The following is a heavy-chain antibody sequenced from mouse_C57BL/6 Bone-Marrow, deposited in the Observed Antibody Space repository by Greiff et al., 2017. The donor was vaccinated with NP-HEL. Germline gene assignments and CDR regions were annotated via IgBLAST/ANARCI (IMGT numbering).Heavy chain of an antibody. D-gene: IGHD1-1*01. CDR3: ARGITTVVATISYYAMDY. Sequence: QVQLQQPGAELVQPGASVKLSCKASGYTFTSYWMHWVQQRPGRGLEWIGRIDPNSGGTKYNEKFKSKATLTVDKPSSTAYMQLSSLTSEDSAVYYCARGITTVVATISYYAMDYWGQGTSVTVSS. CDR1: GYTFTSYW. V-gene: IGHV1-72*01. CDR2: IDPNSGGT. J-gene: IGHJ4*01.